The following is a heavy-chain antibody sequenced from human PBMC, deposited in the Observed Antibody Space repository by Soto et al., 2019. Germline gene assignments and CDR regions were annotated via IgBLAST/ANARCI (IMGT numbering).Heavy chain of an antibody. V-gene: IGHV3-53*01. D-gene: IGHD1-1*01. CDR3: ATWHEREHAYDV. J-gene: IGHJ3*01. Sequence: DVQLVESGGGLMQPGESLRLSCAASGLTVSGKKYVAWVRQAPGKGLEWVSALYDVDGSFYADSVKGRFAPYSDSSKTTVYLQMNCLRPDDTAVYYCATWHEREHAYDVWGQGTTVTVSS. CDR1: GLTVSGKKY. CDR2: LYDVDGS.